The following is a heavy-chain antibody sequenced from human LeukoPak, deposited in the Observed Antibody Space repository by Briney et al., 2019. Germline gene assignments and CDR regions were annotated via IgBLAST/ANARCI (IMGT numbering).Heavy chain of an antibody. D-gene: IGHD6-19*01. CDR3: VGSSGWSGFDY. Sequence: GGSLRLSCAASRFTVSTYWMRWVRHAPGKGRVWVSCINSDGSSTGYADSVKGRFTISRDNAKNTLYWQMSTLRAEETALYYWVGSSGWSGFDYWGQGTLVTVSS. J-gene: IGHJ4*02. CDR1: RFTVSTYW. CDR2: INSDGSST. V-gene: IGHV3-74*01.